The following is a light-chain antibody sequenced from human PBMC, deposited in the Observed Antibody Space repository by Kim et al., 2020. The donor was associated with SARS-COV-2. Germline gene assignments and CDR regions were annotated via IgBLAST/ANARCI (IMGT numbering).Light chain of an antibody. CDR1: SSNIGSNY. CDR3: GTWDSSLSAVV. Sequence: GQKVTISCSGSSSNIGSNYVSWYQQLPGTAPKLLIYDNNKRTSGIPDRFSGSKSGTSATLGITGLQTGDEADYYCGTWDSSLSAVVFGGGTQLTVL. V-gene: IGLV1-51*01. CDR2: DNN. J-gene: IGLJ2*01.